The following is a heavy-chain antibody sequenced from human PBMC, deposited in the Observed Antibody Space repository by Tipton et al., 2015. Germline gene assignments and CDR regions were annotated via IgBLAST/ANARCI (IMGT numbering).Heavy chain of an antibody. CDR3: ARRNSYSGGDCYLGNWFDP. V-gene: IGHV5-51*01. D-gene: IGHD2-21*01. Sequence: QLVQSGAEVKKSGESLKISCKGSGYTFTNYWIGWVRQMPGKGLEWMGIIYPGDADARVSPSFQGQVTISADKSISTAYLQWSSLKASAAAMYDCARRNSYSGGDCYLGNWFDPWGQGTLVTVSS. CDR2: IYPGDADA. CDR1: GYTFTNYW. J-gene: IGHJ5*02.